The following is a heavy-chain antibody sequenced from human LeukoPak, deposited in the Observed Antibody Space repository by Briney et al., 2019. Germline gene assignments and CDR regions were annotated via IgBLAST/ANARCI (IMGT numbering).Heavy chain of an antibody. D-gene: IGHD3-16*01. CDR1: GGSFSGYY. J-gene: IGHJ6*03. CDR3: ASVWGSYYYYYYYMDI. V-gene: IGHV4-34*01. CDR2: INHSGST. Sequence: SETLSLTCAVYGGSFSGYYLSWIRQPPGKGLEWIGEINHSGSTNYNPSLKSRVTISVDTSRNQFSLKLSSLTAADTAVYYCASVWGSYYYYYYYMDIWGKGTTVTVSS.